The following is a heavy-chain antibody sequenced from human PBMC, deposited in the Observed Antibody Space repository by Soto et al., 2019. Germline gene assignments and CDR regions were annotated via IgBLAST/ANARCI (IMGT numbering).Heavy chain of an antibody. J-gene: IGHJ4*02. V-gene: IGHV3-72*01. CDR2: TTNNPNSYTT. CDR3: ARDTGTALDS. Sequence: EVQLVESGGGLVQPGGSLRLSCLASGFTFRAHYMDWIRQAPGKGLEWITRTTNNPNSYTTTYAGSVQGRFIVSRDDSQNSLSLQKNSLKIEDTAVYYCARDTGTALDSWGQGTLVSVSS. D-gene: IGHD1-1*01. CDR1: GFTFRAHY.